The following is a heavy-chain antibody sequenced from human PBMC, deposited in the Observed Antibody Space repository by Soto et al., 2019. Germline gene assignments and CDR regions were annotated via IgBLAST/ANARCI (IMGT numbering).Heavy chain of an antibody. CDR2: ISAYNGNT. D-gene: IGHD3-3*01. V-gene: IGHV1-18*01. CDR3: ARDKVCGVVLLDYYYYMDV. CDR1: GYTFTSYG. J-gene: IGHJ6*03. Sequence: QVQLVQSGAEVKKPGASVKVSCKASGYTFTSYGISWVRQAPGQGLEWMGWISAYNGNTNYAQKLQGRVTMTTDTATSTAYMELRSRRSDDTAVYYCARDKVCGVVLLDYYYYMDVWGKGTTVTVSS.